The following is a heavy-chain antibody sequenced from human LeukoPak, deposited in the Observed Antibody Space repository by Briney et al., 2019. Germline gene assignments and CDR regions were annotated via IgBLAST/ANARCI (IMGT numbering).Heavy chain of an antibody. CDR1: GYTFIDYY. CDR2: FTPNSGGT. D-gene: IGHD1-26*01. J-gene: IGHJ3*02. V-gene: IGHV1-2*02. CDR3: ARAYTGGYYLPYAFDT. Sequence: GASVKVSCKASGYTFIDYYMHWVRQAPGQGLEWMGWFTPNSGGTNFAQKFQGRVTMTRDTSIGTAYMDLRRLRSDDTAVYYCARAYTGGYYLPYAFDTWGQGTMVTVSS.